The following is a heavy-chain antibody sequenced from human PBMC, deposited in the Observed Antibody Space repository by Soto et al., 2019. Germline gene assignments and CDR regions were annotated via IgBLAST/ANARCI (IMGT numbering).Heavy chain of an antibody. CDR3: ATCAYDSRRRCLSSFQH. Sequence: VQLLESGGGLVQPGGSLRLSCAASGFTFNIYAMSWVRQAPGKGLEWVSAISGSGGGTYYADSVEGRFTIPRDNSNHPLYLPLRSLSAEHTAVYYCATCAYDSRRRCLSSFQHWGQGPLVTLSS. CDR2: ISGSGGGT. J-gene: IGHJ1*01. CDR1: GFTFNIYA. D-gene: IGHD3-22*01. V-gene: IGHV3-23*01.